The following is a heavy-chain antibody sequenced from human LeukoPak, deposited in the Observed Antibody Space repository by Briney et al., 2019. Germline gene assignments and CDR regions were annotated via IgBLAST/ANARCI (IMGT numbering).Heavy chain of an antibody. CDR1: GYNFVGYY. CDR2: INPNSGGT. Sequence: SVKVSCKASGYNFVGYYIHWVRQAPGQGLEWMGWINPNSGGTNYAQKFQGRVTMTRDTSITTAYMELSRLRSDDTAVYHCAKGRVAAQEDYFDYWGQGTLVTVSS. J-gene: IGHJ4*02. V-gene: IGHV1-2*02. D-gene: IGHD6-13*01. CDR3: AKGRVAAQEDYFDY.